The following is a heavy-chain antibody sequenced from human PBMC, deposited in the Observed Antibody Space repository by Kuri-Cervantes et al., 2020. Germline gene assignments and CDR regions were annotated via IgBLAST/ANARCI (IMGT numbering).Heavy chain of an antibody. D-gene: IGHD5-18*01. CDR1: GFTFSSYW. Sequence: GESLRLSCAASGFTFSSYWMSWVRQAPGKGLEWVANIKQDGSEKYYVDSVKGRFTISRDNAKNSLYLQMNSLRAEDTAVYYCARERSGYSYGHKFYYFDYWGQGTLVTVSS. CDR2: IKQDGSEK. V-gene: IGHV3-7*01. CDR3: ARERSGYSYGHKFYYFDY. J-gene: IGHJ4*02.